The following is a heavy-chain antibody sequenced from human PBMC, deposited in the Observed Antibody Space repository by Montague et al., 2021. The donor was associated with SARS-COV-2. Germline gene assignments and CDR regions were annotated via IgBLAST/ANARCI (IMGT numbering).Heavy chain of an antibody. CDR2: IAHGGTT. CDR3: ARGAPGY. CDR1: GGSFSDYH. J-gene: IGHJ4*02. D-gene: IGHD2-15*01. V-gene: IGHV4-34*01. Sequence: SETLSLTCAVHGGSFSDYHWTWIRQSAGKGLEWIGQIAHGGTTKYNPSLESRVTISIDTSKNQFSLKPTSVTAADTAIYYCARGAPGYWGQGTLVTVSS.